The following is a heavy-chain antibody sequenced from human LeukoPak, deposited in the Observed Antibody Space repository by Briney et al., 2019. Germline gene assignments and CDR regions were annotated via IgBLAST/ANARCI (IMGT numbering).Heavy chain of an antibody. CDR3: ARVLTFPGIASDY. V-gene: IGHV3-23*01. D-gene: IGHD6-13*01. CDR2: ISGSGGST. CDR1: GFTFSSYA. J-gene: IGHJ4*02. Sequence: PGGSLRLSCAASGFTFSSYAMSWVRQAPGKGLEWVSAISGSGGSTFYADSVKGRFTISRDNSKNTLYLQMNSLRAEDTAVYYCARVLTFPGIASDYWGQGTLVTVSS.